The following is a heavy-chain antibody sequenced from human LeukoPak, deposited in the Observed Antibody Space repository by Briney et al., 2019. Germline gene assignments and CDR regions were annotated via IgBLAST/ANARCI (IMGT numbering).Heavy chain of an antibody. J-gene: IGHJ4*02. CDR3: ARHYGGDSAWGINY. CDR1: GGSISSGGYY. D-gene: IGHD4-23*01. Sequence: MPSETLSLTCTVSGGSISSGGYYWSWIRQPPGKGLEWIGYIYHSGSTYYNPSLKSRVTISVDRSKNQFSLKLSSVTAADTAVYYCARHYGGDSAWGINYWGQGTLVTVSS. CDR2: IYHSGST. V-gene: IGHV4-30-2*01.